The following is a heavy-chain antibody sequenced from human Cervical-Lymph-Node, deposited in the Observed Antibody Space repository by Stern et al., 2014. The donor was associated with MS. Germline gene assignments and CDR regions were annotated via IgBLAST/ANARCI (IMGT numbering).Heavy chain of an antibody. V-gene: IGHV3-30-3*01. J-gene: IGHJ1*01. D-gene: IGHD6-19*01. CDR2: ISYDGSNK. Sequence: VQLVESGGGVVQPGRSLRLSCAASGFTFSSYAMHWVRQAQGKGLEWVAVISYDGSNKYYADSVKGRFTIYRDNSKNTLYLQMNSLRAEDTAVYYCARDNGNSSGWSFYFQHWGQGTLVTVSS. CDR1: GFTFSSYA. CDR3: ARDNGNSSGWSFYFQH.